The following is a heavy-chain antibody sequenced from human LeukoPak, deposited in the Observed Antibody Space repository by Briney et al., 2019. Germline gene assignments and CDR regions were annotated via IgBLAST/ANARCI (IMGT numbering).Heavy chain of an antibody. V-gene: IGHV1-18*01. CDR1: GYTFTSYG. CDR3: ARGSLGDCNGGSCYSNGHWFDP. D-gene: IGHD2-15*01. CDR2: ISAYDGST. Sequence: GASVKVSCKASGYTFTSYGITWVRQAPGQGLEWLGWISAYDGSTNYAQKFRGRVTMTTDTSTGTVFMDLRSLRSDDTAVYYCARGSLGDCNGGSCYSNGHWFDPWGQGTLVTVSS. J-gene: IGHJ5*02.